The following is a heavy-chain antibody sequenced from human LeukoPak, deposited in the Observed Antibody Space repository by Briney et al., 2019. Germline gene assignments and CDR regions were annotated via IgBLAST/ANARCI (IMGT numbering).Heavy chain of an antibody. V-gene: IGHV5-51*01. D-gene: IGHD1-26*01. CDR1: GYXFTSYW. CDR2: IYPGDSDT. J-gene: IGHJ4*02. CDR3: ARGATARGYYFDY. Sequence: PGESLKISCNGSGYXFTSYWIGWVRQMPGKGLEWMGIIYPGDSDTTYSPSFQGQVTISADKSINTAYLQWSSLKASDTAMYYCARGATARGYYFDYWGQGTLVTVSS.